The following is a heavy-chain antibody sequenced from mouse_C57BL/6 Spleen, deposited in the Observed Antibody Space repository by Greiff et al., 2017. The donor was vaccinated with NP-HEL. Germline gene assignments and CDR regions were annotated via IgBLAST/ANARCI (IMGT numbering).Heavy chain of an antibody. D-gene: IGHD4-1*01. CDR2: IDPSDSYT. CDR1: GYTFTSYW. V-gene: IGHV1-50*01. Sequence: VQLQQPGAELVKPGASVKLSCKASGYTFTSYWMPWVKQRPGQGLEWIGEIDPSDSYTNYNQKFKGKATLTVDTSSSTAYMQLSSLTSEDSAVYYCARVGGYWGQGTTLTVSS. J-gene: IGHJ2*01. CDR3: ARVGGY.